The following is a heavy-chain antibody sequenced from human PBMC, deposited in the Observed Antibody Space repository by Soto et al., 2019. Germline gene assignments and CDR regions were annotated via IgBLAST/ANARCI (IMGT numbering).Heavy chain of an antibody. V-gene: IGHV3-21*06. CDR3: ARESEDLTSNFDY. CDR1: GFTFTRYS. J-gene: IGHJ4*02. CDR2: ISSTTNYI. Sequence: LRLSCAASGFTFTRYSMNWVRQAPGKGPEWVSSISSTTNYIYYGDSMKGRFTISRDNAKNSLYLEMNSLRAEDTAVYYCARESEDLTSNFDYWGQGTLVTVSS.